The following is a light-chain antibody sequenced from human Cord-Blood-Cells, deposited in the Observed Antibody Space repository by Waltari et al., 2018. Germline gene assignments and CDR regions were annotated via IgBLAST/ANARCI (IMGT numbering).Light chain of an antibody. CDR3: QAWDSSTVV. Sequence: SYELTQPPSVSVSPGQTASIPCSGAKLGDKYACWYQQKPGQSPVLVIYQDSQRPPGIRERFSGSNSGNTATLTISGTQAMDEADYYCQAWDSSTVVFGGGTKLTVL. J-gene: IGLJ2*01. CDR2: QDS. CDR1: KLGDKY. V-gene: IGLV3-1*01.